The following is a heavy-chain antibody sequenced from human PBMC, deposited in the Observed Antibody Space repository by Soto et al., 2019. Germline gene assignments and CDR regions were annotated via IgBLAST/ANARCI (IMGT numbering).Heavy chain of an antibody. CDR3: ARDGDATGAFDI. CDR1: GYSFTGYD. V-gene: IGHV1-8*01. J-gene: IGHJ3*02. Sequence: ASVKVSCKASGYSFTGYDINWVRQATGQGLEWMGWMNPNSGNTGYAQKFQGRVTMTRNTSISTAYMELRSLRSDDTAVYYCARDGDATGAFDIWGQGTMVTVSS. CDR2: MNPNSGNT.